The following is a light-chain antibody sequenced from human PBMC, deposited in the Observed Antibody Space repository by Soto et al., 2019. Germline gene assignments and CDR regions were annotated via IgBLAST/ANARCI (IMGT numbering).Light chain of an antibody. CDR2: DNN. Sequence: QSVLTQPPSVSAAPGQKVTISCSGSSSNIENNYVSWYQQLPGTAPKLLIYDNNNRPSGIPDRISGSKSGTSATLGITGLQTGDEADYYCGTWDSSLSAVVFGGGTKLTVL. CDR1: SSNIENNY. CDR3: GTWDSSLSAVV. J-gene: IGLJ2*01. V-gene: IGLV1-51*01.